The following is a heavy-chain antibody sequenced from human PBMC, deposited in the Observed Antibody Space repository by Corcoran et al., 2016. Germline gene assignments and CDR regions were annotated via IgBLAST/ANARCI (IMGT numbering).Heavy chain of an antibody. CDR3: ARLGKYYDSSGYYSHFDY. V-gene: IGHV4-39*01. Sequence: QLQLQESGPGLVKPSETLSLTCTVSGGSISSSSYYWGWIRQPPGKGLEWIGSIYYSGSTYYNPSIKSRVTISVDTSKNQFSLKLSSVTAADTAVYYCARLGKYYDSSGYYSHFDYWGQGTLVTVSS. D-gene: IGHD3-22*01. CDR2: IYYSGST. J-gene: IGHJ4*02. CDR1: GGSISSSSYY.